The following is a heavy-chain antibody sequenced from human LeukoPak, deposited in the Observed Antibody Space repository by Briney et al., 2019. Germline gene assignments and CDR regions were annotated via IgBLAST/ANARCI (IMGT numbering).Heavy chain of an antibody. D-gene: IGHD2-2*02. J-gene: IGHJ5*02. Sequence: SETLSLTCAVSGYSISSGYYWGWIRQPPGKGLEWIGSIYHSGSTYYNPSLKSRVTISVDTSKNQFSLKLSSVTAADTAVYYCARGRGYCSSTSCYTYWFDPWGQGTLVTVSS. CDR3: ARGRGYCSSTSCYTYWFDP. CDR2: IYHSGST. V-gene: IGHV4-38-2*01. CDR1: GYSISSGYY.